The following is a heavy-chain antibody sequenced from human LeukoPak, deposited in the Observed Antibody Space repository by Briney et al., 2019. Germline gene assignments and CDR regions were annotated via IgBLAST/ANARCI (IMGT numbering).Heavy chain of an antibody. CDR3: AREPYRHGMDV. V-gene: IGHV4-39*07. Sequence: SETLSLTCTVSGGSISSSSYYWGWIRQPPGKGLEWIGSIYYSGSTYYNPSLKSRVTISVDTSKNQFSLKLSSVTAADTAVYYCAREPYRHGMDVWGQGTTVTVSS. D-gene: IGHD1-26*01. CDR1: GGSISSSSYY. CDR2: IYYSGST. J-gene: IGHJ6*02.